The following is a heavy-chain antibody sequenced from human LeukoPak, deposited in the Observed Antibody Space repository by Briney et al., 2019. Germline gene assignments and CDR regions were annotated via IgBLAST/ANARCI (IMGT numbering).Heavy chain of an antibody. V-gene: IGHV4-4*07. D-gene: IGHD4-11*01. CDR2: IYTSGST. Sequence: SETLSLTCTVSGGSLSSYYWSWVRQPAGKGLEWIGRIYTSGSTNYNPSLRSRVTMSVDTSKNQFSLKLSSVTAADTAVYYCARDSHTVPFDYWGQGTLVTVSS. CDR3: ARDSHTVPFDY. J-gene: IGHJ4*02. CDR1: GGSLSSYY.